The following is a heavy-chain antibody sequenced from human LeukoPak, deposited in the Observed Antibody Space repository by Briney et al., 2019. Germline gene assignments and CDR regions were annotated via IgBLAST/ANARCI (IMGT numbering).Heavy chain of an antibody. CDR3: ARDGKSRGYCSGGSCYSSKDV. Sequence: SQTLSLTCTVSGGSISSGNYYWTWIRQPAGKGLELIGRIYTSGSTSYNPSLKSRVTISVDTSKNQFSLKLSSVTAADTAVYYCARDGKSRGYCSGGSCYSSKDVWGKGTTVTVSS. J-gene: IGHJ6*04. V-gene: IGHV4-61*02. CDR2: IYTSGST. CDR1: GGSISSGNYY. D-gene: IGHD2-15*01.